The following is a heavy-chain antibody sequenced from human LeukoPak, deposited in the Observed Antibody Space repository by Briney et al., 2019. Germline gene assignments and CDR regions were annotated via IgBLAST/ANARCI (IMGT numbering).Heavy chain of an antibody. Sequence: SQTLSVTCTVSGGSISSGSYYWSWIRQPAGKGLEWIGRIYTSGSTNYNPSLKSRVTISVDTSKNQFSLKLSSVTAADTAVYYCARSGIAAAGTRPSWYFDLWGRGTLVTVSS. D-gene: IGHD6-13*01. J-gene: IGHJ2*01. CDR2: IYTSGST. CDR3: ARSGIAAAGTRPSWYFDL. V-gene: IGHV4-61*02. CDR1: GGSISSGSYY.